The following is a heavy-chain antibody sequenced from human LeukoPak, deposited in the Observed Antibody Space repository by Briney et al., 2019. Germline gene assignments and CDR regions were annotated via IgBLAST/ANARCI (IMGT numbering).Heavy chain of an antibody. CDR2: ISGTGGTT. CDR1: GCTFSNYG. D-gene: IGHD6-19*01. J-gene: IGHJ4*02. V-gene: IGHV3-23*01. Sequence: GGCLRLSCAASGCTFSNYGKNWVRKAPGEGLEWVSRISGTGGTTFYADSVKGRFTISRDNSKNTLYLQMNSLRAEDTAVYYCAKRLAMTGTYHFDYWGQGTLVTVSS. CDR3: AKRLAMTGTYHFDY.